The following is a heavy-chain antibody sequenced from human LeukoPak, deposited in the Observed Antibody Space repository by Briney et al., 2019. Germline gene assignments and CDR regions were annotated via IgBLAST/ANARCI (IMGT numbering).Heavy chain of an antibody. Sequence: GGSLRLSCAASGFTFSSYWMSWVRQAPGKGLEWVANIKQDGSEKYYADSVKGRFTISRDNSKNTLYLQMNSLRAEDTAVYYCARDVRGYSYGHFDYWGQGTLVTVSS. J-gene: IGHJ4*02. CDR2: IKQDGSEK. CDR1: GFTFSSYW. D-gene: IGHD5-18*01. V-gene: IGHV3-7*01. CDR3: ARDVRGYSYGHFDY.